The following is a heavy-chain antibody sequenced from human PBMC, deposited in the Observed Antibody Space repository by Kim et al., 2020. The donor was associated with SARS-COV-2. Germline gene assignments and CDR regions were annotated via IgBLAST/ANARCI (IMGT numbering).Heavy chain of an antibody. CDR1: GFTFSGFE. CDR3: ARDSTVTLDY. V-gene: IGHV3-48*03. CDR2: ISSSGNTI. J-gene: IGHJ4*02. D-gene: IGHD4-17*01. Sequence: GGSLRLSCAASGFTFSGFEINWVRQAPGKGLEWVSYISSSGNTIYYADSVKGRFTISRDNAKNSLYLQMNSLRAEDTAVYYCARDSTVTLDYWGQGTLVTVSS.